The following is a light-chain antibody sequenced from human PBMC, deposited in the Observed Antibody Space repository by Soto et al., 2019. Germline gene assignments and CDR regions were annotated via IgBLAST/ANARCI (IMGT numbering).Light chain of an antibody. J-gene: IGKJ1*01. Sequence: DIQMTQSPSTLSASIGDRVTITCRASQSISSWLAWYQQKPGKAPKLLIYKATSSESGVSSRFSGSGYGTVFNLTISSLQPDDYETYYCQQYKSYWTYGLGTKVEIK. CDR3: QQYKSYWT. V-gene: IGKV1-5*03. CDR1: QSISSW. CDR2: KAT.